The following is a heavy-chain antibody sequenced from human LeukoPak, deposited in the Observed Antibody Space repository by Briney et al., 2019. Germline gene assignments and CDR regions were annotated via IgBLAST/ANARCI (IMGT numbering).Heavy chain of an antibody. Sequence: GGSLRLSCAASGFTFSSYAMSWVRRAPGKGLEWVSAISGSGGSTYYADSVKGRFTISRDNSKDTLYLQMNSLRAEDTAVYYCAKVVLTGTAYYWGQGTLVTVSS. CDR1: GFTFSSYA. J-gene: IGHJ4*02. D-gene: IGHD1-20*01. CDR2: ISGSGGST. V-gene: IGHV3-23*01. CDR3: AKVVLTGTAYY.